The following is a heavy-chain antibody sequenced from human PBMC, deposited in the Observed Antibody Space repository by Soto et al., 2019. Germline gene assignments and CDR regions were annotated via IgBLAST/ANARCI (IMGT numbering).Heavy chain of an antibody. V-gene: IGHV4-59*01. Sequence: SETLSLTCTVSGGSITNYYWSWIRQPPGKGLEWIGYIYYSGSTKYNPSLKSRVTISVDTSEKQFSLKLSSVTAADTAVYYCARVRGLGDWFDPWGQGTLVTVSS. CDR2: IYYSGST. J-gene: IGHJ5*02. CDR3: ARVRGLGDWFDP. D-gene: IGHD3-10*01. CDR1: GGSITNYY.